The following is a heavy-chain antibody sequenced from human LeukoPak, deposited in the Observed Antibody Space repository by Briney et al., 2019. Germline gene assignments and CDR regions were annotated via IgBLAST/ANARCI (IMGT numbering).Heavy chain of an antibody. D-gene: IGHD3-10*01. CDR3: ARDRRDGSGSYYCDY. J-gene: IGHJ4*02. Sequence: TSETLSLTCTVSGGSISSGGYYWSWIRQHPGKGLEWIGYIYYSGSTYYNPSLKSRVTISVDTSKNQFSLKLSSVTAADTAVYYCARDRRDGSGSYYCDYWGQGTLVTVSS. CDR2: IYYSGST. CDR1: GGSISSGGYY. V-gene: IGHV4-31*03.